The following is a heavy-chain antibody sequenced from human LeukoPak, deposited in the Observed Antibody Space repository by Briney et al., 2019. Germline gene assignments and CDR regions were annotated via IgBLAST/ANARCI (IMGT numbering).Heavy chain of an antibody. V-gene: IGHV4-61*01. Sequence: SETLSLTCTVSGASTDRRVSTNSYYWSWIRQFPGKGLEWIGNICNIGSVTYKPSLRSRVTMSIDMSKKQLSLRLTSVTAADTAVYFCATNSSGSALDYWGQGILVTVSS. D-gene: IGHD3-22*01. CDR3: ATNSSGSALDY. J-gene: IGHJ4*02. CDR1: GASTDRRVSTNSYY. CDR2: ICNIGSV.